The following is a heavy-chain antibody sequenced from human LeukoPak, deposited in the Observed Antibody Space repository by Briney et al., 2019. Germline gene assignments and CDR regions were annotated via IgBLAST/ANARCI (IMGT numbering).Heavy chain of an antibody. CDR2: IYHSGST. CDR3: ARELYSSGYHDAFDI. J-gene: IGHJ3*02. Sequence: PSETLSLTCTVSGYSISSGYYWGWIRQPPGKGLEWIGSIYHSGSTYYNPSLKSRVTISVDTSKNQFSLKLSSVTAADTAVYYCARELYSSGYHDAFDIWGQGTMVTVSS. V-gene: IGHV4-38-2*02. D-gene: IGHD3-22*01. CDR1: GYSISSGYY.